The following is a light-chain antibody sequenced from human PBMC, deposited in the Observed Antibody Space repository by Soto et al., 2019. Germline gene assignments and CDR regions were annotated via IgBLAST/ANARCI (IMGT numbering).Light chain of an antibody. CDR3: GTWDSSLSAVV. Sequence: QSVLTQPPSVSAAPGQKVAISCSGSSSNIGTYYVSWYHHLPGAAPKLLIYDNNERPSGIPDRFSGSKSGTTATLDITGLQTEDEADYHCGTWDSSLSAVVFGGGTKLTVL. V-gene: IGLV1-51*01. J-gene: IGLJ2*01. CDR2: DNN. CDR1: SSNIGTYY.